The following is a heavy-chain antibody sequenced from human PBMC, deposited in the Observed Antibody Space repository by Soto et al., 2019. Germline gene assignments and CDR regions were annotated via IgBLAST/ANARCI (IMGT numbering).Heavy chain of an antibody. CDR3: ARDSTASGEQWLGLYISCMDV. Sequence: PSETLWFTCTVSGGSVSSGSYYWSWIRQPPGKGLGWIGYIYYSASTNYNPTLKSLVTISVATSMNPFPLKLSSLTAADKAVYYFARDSTASGEQWLGLYISCMDVWGQGTMVTAS. CDR2: IYYSAST. J-gene: IGHJ6*02. CDR1: GGSVSSGSYY. V-gene: IGHV4-61*01. D-gene: IGHD6-19*01.